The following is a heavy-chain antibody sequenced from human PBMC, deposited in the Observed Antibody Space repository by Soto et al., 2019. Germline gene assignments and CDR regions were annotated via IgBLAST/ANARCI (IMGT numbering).Heavy chain of an antibody. CDR3: ARHPVPLYYYGSGRGNFDY. CDR2: IYYSGST. Sequence: SETLSLTCTVSGGSISSSSYYWGWIRQPPGKGLEWIGSIYYSGSTYYNPSLKSRVTISVDTSKNQFSLKLSSVTAADTAVYYCARHPVPLYYYGSGRGNFDYWGQGTLVTVSS. J-gene: IGHJ4*02. V-gene: IGHV4-39*01. D-gene: IGHD3-10*01. CDR1: GGSISSSSYY.